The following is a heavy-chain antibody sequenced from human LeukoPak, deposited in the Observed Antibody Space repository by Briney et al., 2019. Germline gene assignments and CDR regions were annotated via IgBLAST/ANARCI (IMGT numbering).Heavy chain of an antibody. CDR3: ASAYSSEHYYFDY. CDR2: IRYDGSNK. V-gene: IGHV3-30*02. Sequence: PGGSLRLSCAASGFTFSSYGMHWVRQAPGKGLEWVAFIRYDGSNKYYADSVKGRFTISRDNSKNTLYLQMNSLRAEDTAVYYCASAYSSEHYYFDYWGQGTLVTVSS. CDR1: GFTFSSYG. J-gene: IGHJ4*02. D-gene: IGHD6-19*01.